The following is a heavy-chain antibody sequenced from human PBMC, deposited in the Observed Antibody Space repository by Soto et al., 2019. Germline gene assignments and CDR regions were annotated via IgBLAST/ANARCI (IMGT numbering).Heavy chain of an antibody. D-gene: IGHD3-3*01. CDR1: GYTFTSYD. J-gene: IGHJ3*02. Sequence: QVQLVQSGAEVKKPGASVKVSCKASGYTFTSYDINWVRQATGQGLEWMGWTNPNSGNTGYAQKFQGRVTMTRNTSISTAYMELSSLRSEDTAVYYCAVYDFWSGYYTGGLDAFDIWGQGTMVTVSS. V-gene: IGHV1-8*01. CDR3: AVYDFWSGYYTGGLDAFDI. CDR2: TNPNSGNT.